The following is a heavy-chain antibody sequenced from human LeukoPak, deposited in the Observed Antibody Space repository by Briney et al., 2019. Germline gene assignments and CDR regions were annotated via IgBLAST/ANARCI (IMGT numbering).Heavy chain of an antibody. Sequence: ASVKVSCKASGYNFISYYMHWVRQAPGQGLEWMGIINPSGGSTSYAQKFQDRVTMTRDTSTSTVYMELSSLKAEDTAVYYCAREDVVLVDAVRYYYYGMDVWGQGTTVTVSS. V-gene: IGHV1-46*01. CDR1: GYNFISYY. D-gene: IGHD2-8*01. CDR2: INPSGGST. CDR3: AREDVVLVDAVRYYYYGMDV. J-gene: IGHJ6*02.